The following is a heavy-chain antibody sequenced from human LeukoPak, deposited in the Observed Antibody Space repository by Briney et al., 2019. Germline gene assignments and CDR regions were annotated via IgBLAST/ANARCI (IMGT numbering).Heavy chain of an antibody. CDR3: ARVQYYYDSSGYQYYFDY. CDR1: GGSISSYY. V-gene: IGHV4-59*01. Sequence: SETLSLTCTVSGGSISSYYWSWIRQPPGKGLEWIGYIYYSGSTNYNPSLKSRVTISVDTSKNQFSLKLSSVTAADTAVYYCARVQYYYDSSGYQYYFDYWGQGTLVTVSS. D-gene: IGHD3-22*01. J-gene: IGHJ4*02. CDR2: IYYSGST.